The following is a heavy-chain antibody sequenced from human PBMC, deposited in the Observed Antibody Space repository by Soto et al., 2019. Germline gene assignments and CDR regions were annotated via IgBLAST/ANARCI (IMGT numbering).Heavy chain of an antibody. Sequence: QVQLQESGPGLVKPSQTLSLTCTVSGGSISSGGYYWSWIRQHPGKGLEWIGYIYYSGSTYYNPYLKSRVTFSVETSKNQFSLKLSSVTAADTAVYYCARGPTTVTFFDYWGQGTLVTVSS. CDR1: GGSISSGGYY. D-gene: IGHD4-17*01. V-gene: IGHV4-31*03. CDR2: IYYSGST. J-gene: IGHJ4*02. CDR3: ARGPTTVTFFDY.